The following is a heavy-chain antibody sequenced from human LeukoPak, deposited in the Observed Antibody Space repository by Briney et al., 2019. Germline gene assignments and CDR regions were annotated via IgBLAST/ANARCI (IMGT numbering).Heavy chain of an antibody. CDR3: ARLSDY. CDR1: GGSISSSSYY. J-gene: IGHJ4*02. V-gene: IGHV4-39*01. Sequence: KPSETPSLTCTVSGGSISSSSYYWGWIRQPPGKGLEWIGSINYSGSTYYNPSLKSRVTISVDTSKTQFSLKLSSVTAADTAVYYCARLSDYWGQGTLVTVSS. CDR2: INYSGST.